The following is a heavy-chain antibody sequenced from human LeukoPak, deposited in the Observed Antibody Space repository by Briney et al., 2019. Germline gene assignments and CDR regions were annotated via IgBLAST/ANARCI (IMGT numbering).Heavy chain of an antibody. Sequence: GGSLRLSCAASGFTFSNYYMSWIRQPPGKGLEWVSSISSSSSYIYYEDSVKGRFTISRDNAKNSLYLQMNSLRADATAVYYCARDFYYDSSGYYDYWGQGTLVTVSS. V-gene: IGHV3-11*06. CDR2: ISSSSSYI. CDR1: GFTFSNYY. J-gene: IGHJ4*02. D-gene: IGHD3-22*01. CDR3: ARDFYYDSSGYYDY.